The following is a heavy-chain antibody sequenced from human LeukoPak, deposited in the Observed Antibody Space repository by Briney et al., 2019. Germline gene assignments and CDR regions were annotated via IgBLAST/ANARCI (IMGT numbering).Heavy chain of an antibody. CDR3: AGVPNYYYYMDV. Sequence: PGGSLRLSCAASGFTFSSYSMNWVRQAPGKGLEWVSSISSSSSYIYYADSVKGRFTISRDNAKNSLYLQMNSLRAEDTAVYYCAGVPNYYYYMDVWGKGTTVTVSS. D-gene: IGHD1-1*01. J-gene: IGHJ6*03. CDR1: GFTFSSYS. V-gene: IGHV3-21*01. CDR2: ISSSSSYI.